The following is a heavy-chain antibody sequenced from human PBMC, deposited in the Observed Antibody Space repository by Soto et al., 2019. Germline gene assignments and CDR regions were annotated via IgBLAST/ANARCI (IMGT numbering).Heavy chain of an antibody. CDR3: TTRVPATPFDRYYYYGMDV. Sequence: EVQLVESGGGLVKPGGSLRLSCAASGFTFSNAWMNWVRQAPGKGLEWVGRIKSKTDGWTTDYAAPVKGRFTISRDDSKNTLYLQMNSLKTEDTAVYYCTTRVPATPFDRYYYYGMDVWGQGTTVTVSS. CDR1: GFTFSNAW. CDR2: IKSKTDGWTT. V-gene: IGHV3-15*07. D-gene: IGHD2-2*01. J-gene: IGHJ6*02.